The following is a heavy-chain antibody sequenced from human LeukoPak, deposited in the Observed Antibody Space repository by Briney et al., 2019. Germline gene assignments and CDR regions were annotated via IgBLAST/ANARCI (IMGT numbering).Heavy chain of an antibody. V-gene: IGHV3-11*04. D-gene: IGHD4-17*01. J-gene: IGHJ4*02. CDR2: ISSGGTTI. Sequence: GSLRLSCAASGFTVSSNYMSWVRQAPGKGLEWVSHISSGGTTISYADSVKGRFTISRDNAKNSLYLQMNSLRAEDTAVYYCAGGDNPGYGDYDFDYWGQGTLVTVSS. CDR1: GFTVSSNY. CDR3: AGGDNPGYGDYDFDY.